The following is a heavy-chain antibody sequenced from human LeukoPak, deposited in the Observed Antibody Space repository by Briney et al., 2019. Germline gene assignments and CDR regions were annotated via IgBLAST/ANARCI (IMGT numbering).Heavy chain of an antibody. V-gene: IGHV3-21*01. CDR1: GFTFSSYS. J-gene: IGHJ3*02. CDR2: ISSSSSYI. D-gene: IGHD6-19*01. Sequence: KPGGSLRLSCAASGFTFSSYSMNWVRQAPGKGLEWVSSISSSSSYIYYADSVKGRFTISRDNAKNSLYLQMNSLRAEDTAVYYCARDRDSSGAFDIWGQGTMVTVSS. CDR3: ARDRDSSGAFDI.